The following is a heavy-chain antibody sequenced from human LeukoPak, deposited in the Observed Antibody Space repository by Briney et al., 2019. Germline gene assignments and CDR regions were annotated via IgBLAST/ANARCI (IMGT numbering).Heavy chain of an antibody. CDR1: GFTFGDYA. CDR3: TRGGPAVVVPAAIRAVPDY. Sequence: GGSLRLSCTASGFTFGDYAMSWVRQAPGKGLEWVGFIRSKAYGGTTEYAASVKGRFTISRDDSKSIAYLQMNSLKTEDTAVYYCTRGGPAVVVPAAIRAVPDYWGQGTLVTVSS. CDR2: IRSKAYGGTT. J-gene: IGHJ4*02. D-gene: IGHD2-2*02. V-gene: IGHV3-49*04.